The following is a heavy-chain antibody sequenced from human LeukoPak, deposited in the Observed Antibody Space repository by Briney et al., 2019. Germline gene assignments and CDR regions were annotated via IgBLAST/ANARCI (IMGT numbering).Heavy chain of an antibody. CDR2: IDGSGDTI. J-gene: IGHJ4*02. CDR1: GFTFSDYS. CDR3: SRRFDC. Sequence: GESLRLSCAASGFTFSDYSMNWVRQAPGKGLEWVSYIDGSGDTIYYADSVKGRFTISRDNAKNSLNLQMNSLRDEDTAVYYCSRRFDCWGQGTLVTVSS. V-gene: IGHV3-48*02.